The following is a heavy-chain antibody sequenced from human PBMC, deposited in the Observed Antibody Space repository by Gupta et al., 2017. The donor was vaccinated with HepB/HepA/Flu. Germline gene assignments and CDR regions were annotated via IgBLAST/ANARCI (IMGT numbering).Heavy chain of an antibody. CDR2: IIPIFDTT. CDR3: ARANDLEYSSSSAYNWFDP. D-gene: IGHD6-6*01. Sequence: QVQLVQSGAEMKKPGSSVKVSCKASGGTFSRYAISWVRQAPGQGLEWMGGIIPIFDTTNYAQKFQGRVTITADESTSTAYMEVSSLRSEDTAVYYCARANDLEYSSSSAYNWFDPWGQGTLVTVSS. CDR1: GGTFSRYA. V-gene: IGHV1-69*01. J-gene: IGHJ5*02.